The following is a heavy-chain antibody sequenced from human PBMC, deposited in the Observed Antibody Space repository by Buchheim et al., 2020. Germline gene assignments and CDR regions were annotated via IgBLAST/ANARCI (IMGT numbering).Heavy chain of an antibody. Sequence: QVQLVESGGGVVQPGGSLRLSCAASGFTFSSYGMHWVRQAPGKGLEWVAVITSDGSNIYYADSVKGRFTISRDNSKNTLYLHMNSPKDADTAVYYCAKDNYSASSSGAIDVWGQGT. CDR1: GFTFSSYG. J-gene: IGHJ3*01. D-gene: IGHD4/OR15-4a*01. CDR3: AKDNYSASSSGAIDV. CDR2: ITSDGSNI. V-gene: IGHV3-30*18.